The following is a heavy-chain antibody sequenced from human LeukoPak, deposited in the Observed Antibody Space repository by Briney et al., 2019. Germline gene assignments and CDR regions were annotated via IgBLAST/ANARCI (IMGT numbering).Heavy chain of an antibody. D-gene: IGHD2-15*01. J-gene: IGHJ4*02. CDR1: GFTFSSYA. CDR3: AKVSARSGGRSFTYFDY. V-gene: IGHV3-23*01. Sequence: GGSLRLSCSASGFTFSSYAMSWVRQAPGKGLEWVSAISGGGGSTYYADSVKGRFTISRDNSKNTLYLQMNSLRAEDTAVYYCAKVSARSGGRSFTYFDYWGQGTLVTVSS. CDR2: ISGGGGST.